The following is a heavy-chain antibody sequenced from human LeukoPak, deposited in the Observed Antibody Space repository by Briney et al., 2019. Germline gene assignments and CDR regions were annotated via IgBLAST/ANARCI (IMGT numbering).Heavy chain of an antibody. V-gene: IGHV3-30*02. CDR3: AKAIVVVPAAMLHYYYYMDV. D-gene: IGHD2-2*01. Sequence: GGSLRLSCAASGFAFSGYGMHWVRQTPGKGLEWVTYIAYDGSDKFYADSVRGRFTISRDNSKNTLYLQMNSLRAEDTAVYYCAKAIVVVPAAMLHYYYYMDVWGKGTTVTISS. CDR1: GFAFSGYG. J-gene: IGHJ6*03. CDR2: IAYDGSDK.